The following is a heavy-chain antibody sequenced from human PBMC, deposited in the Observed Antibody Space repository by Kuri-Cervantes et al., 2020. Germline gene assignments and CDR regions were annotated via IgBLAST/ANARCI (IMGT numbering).Heavy chain of an antibody. CDR2: ISAYNGDT. D-gene: IGHD5-12*01. CDR1: GYTFTGYY. Sequence: ASVKVSCKASGYTFTGYYMHWVRQAPGQGLEWMGWISAYNGDTNYAQKLQGRVTMTTDTSTSTAYMELRSLRSDDTAVYYCARHWDIAPPDYWSQGTLVTVSS. CDR3: ARHWDIAPPDY. J-gene: IGHJ4*02. V-gene: IGHV1-18*04.